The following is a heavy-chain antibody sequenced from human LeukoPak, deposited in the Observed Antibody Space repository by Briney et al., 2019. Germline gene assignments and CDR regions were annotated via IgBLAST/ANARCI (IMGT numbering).Heavy chain of an antibody. V-gene: IGHV3-7*01. CDR3: ARGHIINYYSGMDV. J-gene: IGHJ6*02. CDR1: GFTFSSYW. D-gene: IGHD2-21*01. CDR2: IKEDGSEK. Sequence: PGGSLRLSCAASGFTFSSYWMSWVRQAPGKGLEWVANIKEDGSEKYYVDSVKGRFTISRDNAKNSLHLQVNSLRAEDTAVYYCARGHIINYYSGMDVWGQGTTVTVSS.